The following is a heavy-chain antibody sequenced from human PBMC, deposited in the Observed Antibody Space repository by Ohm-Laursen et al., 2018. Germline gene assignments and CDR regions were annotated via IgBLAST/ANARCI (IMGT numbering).Heavy chain of an antibody. CDR2: ISGGGDHA. J-gene: IGHJ4*02. D-gene: IGHD2-21*01. CDR1: GFTFSGYS. CDR3: AKRGVKTTIPPER. Sequence: GSLRLSCSASGFTFSGYSMTWVRQAPGKGLEWVATISGGGDHAYHADSVKGRFTISRDNSKNTLYLQMSSLRAEDTAIYYCAKRGVKTTIPPERWGQGTLVTVSS. V-gene: IGHV3-23*01.